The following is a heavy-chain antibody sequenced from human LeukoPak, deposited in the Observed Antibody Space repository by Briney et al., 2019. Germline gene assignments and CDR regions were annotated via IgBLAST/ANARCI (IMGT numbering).Heavy chain of an antibody. Sequence: GGSLRLSCAASGFTFSSYSMNWVRQAPGKGLEWVSGLRDNGDTTYYADSVKGRFTISRDNSKNTLYLQMNSLRAEDTALYYCAKARGYSSSSSFDYWGQGILVTVSS. CDR1: GFTFSSYS. J-gene: IGHJ4*02. CDR2: LRDNGDTT. V-gene: IGHV3-23*01. CDR3: AKARGYSSSSSFDY. D-gene: IGHD6-13*01.